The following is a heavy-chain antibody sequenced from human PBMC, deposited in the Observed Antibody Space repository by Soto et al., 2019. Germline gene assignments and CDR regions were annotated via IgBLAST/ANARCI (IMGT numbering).Heavy chain of an antibody. Sequence: SETLSLTCTVSGGSISSGYYYWVLIRQPPGKGLEWIGNFYYGGSTDYNPSLKSRVTISVDTSKNQFSLKLTSVTAADTAVYYCARDKITGLFDYWGQGTLVTVSS. D-gene: IGHD2-8*02. V-gene: IGHV4-39*07. CDR3: ARDKITGLFDY. CDR2: FYYGGST. CDR1: GGSISSGYYY. J-gene: IGHJ4*02.